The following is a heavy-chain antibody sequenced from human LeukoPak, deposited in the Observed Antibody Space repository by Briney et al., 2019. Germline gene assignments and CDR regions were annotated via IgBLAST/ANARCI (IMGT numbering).Heavy chain of an antibody. J-gene: IGHJ4*02. Sequence: PGGSLGLSCAVSGFPFSFYEINWVRQAPGKGLEWVSNIGSSGRTRYYADSVKGRFSISRDNAKNSLYLQMNSLRVEDTGVYYCALLAVASDFDYWGQGALVTVSS. D-gene: IGHD6-19*01. CDR2: IGSSGRTR. CDR1: GFPFSFYE. CDR3: ALLAVASDFDY. V-gene: IGHV3-48*03.